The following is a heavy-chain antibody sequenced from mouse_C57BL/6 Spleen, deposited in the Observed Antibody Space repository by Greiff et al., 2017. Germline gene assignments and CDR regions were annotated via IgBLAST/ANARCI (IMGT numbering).Heavy chain of an antibody. Sequence: EVKLQESGPELVKPGASVKISCKASGYSFTGYYMNWVKQSPEKSLEWIGEINPSTGGTTYNQKFKAKATLTVDKSSSTAYMQLKSLTSEDSAVYYCARTRSSYAMDYWGQGTSVTVSS. D-gene: IGHD1-1*01. CDR3: ARTRSSYAMDY. CDR1: GYSFTGYY. V-gene: IGHV1-42*01. J-gene: IGHJ4*01. CDR2: INPSTGGT.